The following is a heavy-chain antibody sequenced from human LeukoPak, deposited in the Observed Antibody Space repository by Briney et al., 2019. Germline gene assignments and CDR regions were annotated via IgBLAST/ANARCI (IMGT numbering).Heavy chain of an antibody. CDR3: ARHRYYYRSGSYYGAPYYMDV. V-gene: IGHV4-4*07. J-gene: IGHJ6*03. D-gene: IGHD3-10*01. Sequence: SETLSLTCTVSGGSISSYYWSWIRQPAGKGLEWIGRIYISGSTNYNPSLKSRVTMSVDTSKNQFSLKLSSVTAADTAVYYCARHRYYYRSGSYYGAPYYMDVWGKGTTVTISS. CDR2: IYISGST. CDR1: GGSISSYY.